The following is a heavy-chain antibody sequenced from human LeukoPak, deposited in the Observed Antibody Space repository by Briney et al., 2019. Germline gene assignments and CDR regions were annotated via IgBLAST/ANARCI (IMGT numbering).Heavy chain of an antibody. V-gene: IGHV4-4*07. J-gene: IGHJ6*04. D-gene: IGHD5-12*01. Sequence: PPETLSLTCTVSGGSLSSYYWNWIRQPAGKGLEWIGRIYTSGSTNYNPSLKSRVTMSVDTSKNQFSLKLSSVTATDTAVYYCARAGYSGSDFSVWGKGSTVTVSS. CDR3: ARAGYSGSDFSV. CDR2: IYTSGST. CDR1: GGSLSSYY.